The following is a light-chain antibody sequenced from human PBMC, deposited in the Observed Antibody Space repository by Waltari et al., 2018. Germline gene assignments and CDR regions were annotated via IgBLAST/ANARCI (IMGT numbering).Light chain of an antibody. Sequence: QLVLTQSPSASASLGASVKLTCTLNSGHSTNIIAWHQQQPEKGPRYLMKVNSDGSHSKGDEIPDLFSGSSSSSGAERYLTIASGQSEDEADYYCQTGGHGTWVFGGGTKLTVL. J-gene: IGLJ3*02. CDR1: SGHSTNI. V-gene: IGLV4-69*01. CDR3: QTGGHGTWV. CDR2: VNSDGSH.